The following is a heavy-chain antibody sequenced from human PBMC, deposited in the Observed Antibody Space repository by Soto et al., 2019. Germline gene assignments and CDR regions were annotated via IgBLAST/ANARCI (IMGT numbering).Heavy chain of an antibody. CDR2: IYHSGST. V-gene: IGHV4-38-2*02. CDR3: ARAVSIVVVPASGWFDP. Sequence: SETLSLPCFVSGYSINNGYYWGWIRQPPGKGLEWIGSIYHSGSTYYNPSLKGRVTISVDTSKNQFSLKLNFVTAADTAVYYCARAVSIVVVPASGWFDPWGQGTLVTVSS. J-gene: IGHJ5*02. CDR1: GYSINNGYY. D-gene: IGHD2-2*01.